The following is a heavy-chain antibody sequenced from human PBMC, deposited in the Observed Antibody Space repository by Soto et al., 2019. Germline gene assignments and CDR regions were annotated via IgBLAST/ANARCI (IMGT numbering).Heavy chain of an antibody. D-gene: IGHD5-18*01. V-gene: IGHV3-53*01. Sequence: EEQLVESGGGLIQPGGSLRLSCAASGFSVRTSYMTWVRQAPGRGLEWVSVFYSGVITDYADSVKGRFTISVDNSNNALYIQMNSLRAEDTATYYCARSNVDTPMRRGQYSFYYRGIDGWGQGTAVTVSS. J-gene: IGHJ6*02. CDR1: GFSVRTSY. CDR3: ARSNVDTPMRRGQYSFYYRGIDG. CDR2: FYSGVIT.